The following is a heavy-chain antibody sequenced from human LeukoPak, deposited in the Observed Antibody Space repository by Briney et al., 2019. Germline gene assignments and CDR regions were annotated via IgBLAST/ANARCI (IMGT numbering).Heavy chain of an antibody. D-gene: IGHD5-18*01. CDR2: IIPIFGTA. Sequence: ASVTVSCKASGGTFSSYAISWVQQAPGQGLEWMGGIIPIFGTANYAQKFQGRVTITADKSTSTAYMELSSLRSEDTAVYYCARGDGYSSPYYFDYGGQGTLVTVSS. V-gene: IGHV1-69*06. J-gene: IGHJ4*02. CDR1: GGTFSSYA. CDR3: ARGDGYSSPYYFDY.